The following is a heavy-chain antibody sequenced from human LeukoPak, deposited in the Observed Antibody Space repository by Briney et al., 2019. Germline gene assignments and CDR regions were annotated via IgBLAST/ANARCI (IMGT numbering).Heavy chain of an antibody. V-gene: IGHV4-59*01. CDR1: GGSISTYY. D-gene: IGHD5-18*01. J-gene: IGHJ4*02. CDR3: ARAGKSAXASPPLVDY. Sequence: SETLSPTCTISGGSISTYYWSWIRQPPVKGLEWIGYIYYRGATNYNPSLKSRVTISVDTSKNQFSLKLSSVTAADTAVYYCARAGKSAXASPPLVDYWGQGTLVTVSS. CDR2: IYYRGAT.